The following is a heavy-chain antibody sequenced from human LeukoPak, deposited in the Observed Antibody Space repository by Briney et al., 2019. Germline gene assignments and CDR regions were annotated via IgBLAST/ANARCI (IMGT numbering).Heavy chain of an antibody. CDR3: ARRAAAGSCFDY. CDR2: ISSGGSTI. Sequence: SLTLACALSGFTFSDYYVSWIRPPPGKGLEWVSYISSGGSTISHADSVKGRFTISRDNAENSLYLQMNSLRAEDTAVYYCARRAAAGSCFDYWGQGTLVTVSS. J-gene: IGHJ4*02. V-gene: IGHV3-11*01. D-gene: IGHD6-13*01. CDR1: GFTFSDYY.